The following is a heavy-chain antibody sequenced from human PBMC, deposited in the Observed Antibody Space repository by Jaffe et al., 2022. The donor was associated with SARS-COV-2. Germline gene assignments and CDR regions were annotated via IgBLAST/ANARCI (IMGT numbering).Heavy chain of an antibody. CDR2: IKQDGSEK. V-gene: IGHV3-7*01. Sequence: EVQLVESGGGLVQPGGSLRLSCAASGFTFSSYWMSWVRQAPGKGLEWVANIKQDGSEKYYVDSVKGRFTISRDNAKNSLYLQMNSLRAEDTAVYYCARGTYYDFWSGYYPYYYGMDVWGQGTTVTVSS. D-gene: IGHD3-3*01. CDR1: GFTFSSYW. CDR3: ARGTYYDFWSGYYPYYYGMDV. J-gene: IGHJ6*02.